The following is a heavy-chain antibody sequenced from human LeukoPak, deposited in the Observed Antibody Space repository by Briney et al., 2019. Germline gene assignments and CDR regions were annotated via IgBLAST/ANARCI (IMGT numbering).Heavy chain of an antibody. V-gene: IGHV3-30*03. J-gene: IGHJ4*02. CDR2: ISYDGSNK. Sequence: PGKSLRLSCAASGFTFSDYGMHWVRQAPGKGLEWVAVISYDGSNKYYADSVKGLFTISRDNSKNTLYLQMNSLRAEDTAVYYCARDGPYTAMAQLGYWGQGTLVTVSS. CDR3: ARDGPYTAMAQLGY. D-gene: IGHD5-18*01. CDR1: GFTFSDYG.